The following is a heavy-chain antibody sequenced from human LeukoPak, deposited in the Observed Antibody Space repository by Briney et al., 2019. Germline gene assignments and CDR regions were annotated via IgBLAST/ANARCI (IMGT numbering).Heavy chain of an antibody. CDR3: AREGDLEYSGSFDY. D-gene: IGHD6-6*01. Sequence: GASVKVSCKASGGTFSSYAISWVRQAPGQGLEWMGRIIPILGIANYAQKFQGRVTITADKSTSTAYMELSSLRSEDTAVYYCAREGDLEYSGSFDYWGQGTLVTVSS. J-gene: IGHJ4*02. CDR1: GGTFSSYA. V-gene: IGHV1-69*04. CDR2: IIPILGIA.